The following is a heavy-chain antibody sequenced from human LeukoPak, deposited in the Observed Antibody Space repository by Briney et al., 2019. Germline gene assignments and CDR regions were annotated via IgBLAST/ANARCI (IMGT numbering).Heavy chain of an antibody. J-gene: IGHJ4*02. D-gene: IGHD6-13*01. V-gene: IGHV5-51*01. CDR1: GYSFASYW. Sequence: GESLKISCKGSGYSFASYWIGWVRQMPGKGLEWMGVVYPGDSDTRYSPSFQGQVTISADKSISTAYLQWSSLKASDTAMYYCARGHLYDYSSTSYYFDYWGQGTLVTVSS. CDR2: VYPGDSDT. CDR3: ARGHLYDYSSTSYYFDY.